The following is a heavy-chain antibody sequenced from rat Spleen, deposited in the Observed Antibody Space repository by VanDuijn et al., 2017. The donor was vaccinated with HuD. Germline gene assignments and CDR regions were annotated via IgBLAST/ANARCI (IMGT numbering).Heavy chain of an antibody. J-gene: IGHJ2*01. CDR3: ARHGYDGSYYYWDY. Sequence: EVQLVESGGGLVQPGRSLKLSCAASGFTFSDYNMAWVRQAPTKGLEWVASISPSGVTYYRDSVKGRFTISRDTAKSTLYLQMDSLRSEDTATYYCARHGYDGSYYYWDYWGQGVMVTVSS. CDR1: GFTFSDYN. V-gene: IGHV5-25*01. D-gene: IGHD1-12*02. CDR2: ISPSGVT.